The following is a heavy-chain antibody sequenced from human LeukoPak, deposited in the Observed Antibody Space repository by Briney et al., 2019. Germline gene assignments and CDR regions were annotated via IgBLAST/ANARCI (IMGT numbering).Heavy chain of an antibody. V-gene: IGHV4-59*01. CDR1: GGSISSYY. CDR3: ARHINSREASFDY. J-gene: IGHJ4*02. D-gene: IGHD5-24*01. Sequence: SETLSLTCTVSGGSISSYYWSWIRQPPGKGLEWIGYIYYSGSTNYNPSLKSRVTISVDTSKNQFSLKLSSVTAADTAVYYCARHINSREASFDYWGQGTLVTVSS. CDR2: IYYSGST.